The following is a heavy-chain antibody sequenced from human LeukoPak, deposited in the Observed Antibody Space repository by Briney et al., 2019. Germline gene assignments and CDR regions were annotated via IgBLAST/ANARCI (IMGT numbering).Heavy chain of an antibody. Sequence: ASVKVSCKASGYTFTSYGISWVRQAPGQGLEWMGGIIPIFGTANYAQKFQGRVTITTDESTSTAYMELSSLRSEDTAVYYCARGGAHDYGDRTRDWGQGTLVTVSS. CDR3: ARGGAHDYGDRTRD. CDR1: GYTFTSYG. J-gene: IGHJ4*02. V-gene: IGHV1-69*05. CDR2: IIPIFGTA. D-gene: IGHD4-17*01.